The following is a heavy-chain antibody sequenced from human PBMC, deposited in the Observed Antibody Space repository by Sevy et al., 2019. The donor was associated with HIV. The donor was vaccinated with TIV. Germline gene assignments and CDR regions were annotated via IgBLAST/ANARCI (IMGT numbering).Heavy chain of an antibody. CDR1: GGSISSGDYY. CDR2: IYYSGST. V-gene: IGHV4-30-4*01. D-gene: IGHD2-2*02. Sequence: SETLSLTCTVSGGSISSGDYYWSWIRQPPGKGLEWIGYIYYSGSTYYNPSLKSRVTISVDTSKNQFSLKLSSVTAAATAVYYCARVVYCSSTSCYRRDYYYYYYGMDVWGQGTTVTVSS. CDR3: ARVVYCSSTSCYRRDYYYYYYGMDV. J-gene: IGHJ6*02.